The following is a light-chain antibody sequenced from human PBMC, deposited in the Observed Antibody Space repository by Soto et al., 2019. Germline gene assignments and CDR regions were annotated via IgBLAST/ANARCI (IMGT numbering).Light chain of an antibody. V-gene: IGLV2-11*01. CDR2: DVS. CDR3: CSYTSSSTSSV. CDR1: SSDVAAYNY. J-gene: IGLJ3*02. Sequence: QSVLTQPRSVSGSPGQSVTISCTGTSSDVAAYNYVSWYQQHPGKAPKLLICDVSRRPSGVPDRFSGSKSGNTASLTISGLQAEDEADYYCCSYTSSSTSSVFGGGTKLTVL.